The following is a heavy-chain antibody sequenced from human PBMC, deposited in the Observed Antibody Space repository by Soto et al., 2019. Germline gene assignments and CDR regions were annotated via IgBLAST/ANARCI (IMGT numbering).Heavy chain of an antibody. V-gene: IGHV4-39*01. J-gene: IGHJ4*02. CDR1: XXXXXXXXYX. Sequence: LSLTCSXSXXXXXXXXYXXGXXRQPPGKGLEWIGSIYYRGNAYYNPSLQTRVTISLDKSRSQFSLKLNSVTAADSAVYFCARLEGLATISYYFDFWGPGALVTVSS. D-gene: IGHD3-9*01. CDR3: ARLEGLATISYYFDF. CDR2: IYYRGNA.